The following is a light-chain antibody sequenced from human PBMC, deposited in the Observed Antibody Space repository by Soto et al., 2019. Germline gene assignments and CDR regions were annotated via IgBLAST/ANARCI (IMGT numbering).Light chain of an antibody. Sequence: EIVMTQSPATLSVSPGERATPSCRASQSVSSNLAGYQQKPGQAPRLLIYDGSTRATGIPARFSGSGSGTEFTLTISSLQSEDFAVYYCQQYNNWPLLFGGGTKVEIK. CDR1: QSVSSN. CDR2: DGS. CDR3: QQYNNWPLL. J-gene: IGKJ4*01. V-gene: IGKV3-15*01.